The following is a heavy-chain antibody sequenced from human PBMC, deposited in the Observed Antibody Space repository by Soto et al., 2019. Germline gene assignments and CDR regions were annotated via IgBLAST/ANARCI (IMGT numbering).Heavy chain of an antibody. J-gene: IGHJ5*02. V-gene: IGHV1-18*01. CDR2: ISAYNGNT. CDR1: GCSFTSYG. Sequence: GXSVQVCYNGSGCSFTSYGKRLVRQAPGQGLECMGWISAYNGNTNYAQKLQVRVTMTTDTSTSTAYMELRSLRSDDTAVYYCARDSPDYGESFDTWGQGTLVPVSS. CDR3: ARDSPDYGESFDT. D-gene: IGHD4-17*01.